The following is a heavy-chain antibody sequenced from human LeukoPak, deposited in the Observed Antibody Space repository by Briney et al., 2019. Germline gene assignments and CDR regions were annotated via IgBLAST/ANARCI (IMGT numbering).Heavy chain of an antibody. CDR3: ARDTSGYVYYYYYYMDV. Sequence: GGSLRLSCAASGFTFSSSWMNWVRQAPGKGLEWVANIKQDGSEKYYVDSVKGRFTISRDNAKNSLYLQMNSLRAEDTAVYYCARDTSGYVYYYYYYMDVWGKGTTVTVSS. V-gene: IGHV3-7*01. CDR2: IKQDGSEK. J-gene: IGHJ6*03. D-gene: IGHD5-12*01. CDR1: GFTFSSSW.